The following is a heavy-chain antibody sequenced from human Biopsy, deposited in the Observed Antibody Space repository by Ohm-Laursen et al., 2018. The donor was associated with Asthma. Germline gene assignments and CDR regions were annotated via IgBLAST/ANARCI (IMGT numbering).Heavy chain of an antibody. CDR3: ARGPEYVRSSGALDY. J-gene: IGHJ4*03. CDR2: IIPIFGPT. D-gene: IGHD2-2*01. CDR1: GDSFSNYA. Sequence: SVKVSCKASGDSFSNYAISWVRQAPGQGLEWMGRIIPIFGPTNYAQKFQGRVTISADDSTSTAYMELSSLSSEDTALYYCARGPEYVRSSGALDYWGQGTTVTVSS. V-gene: IGHV1-69*13.